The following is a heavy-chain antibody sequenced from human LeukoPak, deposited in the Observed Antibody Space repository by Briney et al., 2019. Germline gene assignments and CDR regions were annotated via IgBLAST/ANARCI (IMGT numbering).Heavy chain of an antibody. CDR3: LLAVSGTEAYLGY. Sequence: ASVTVSCKVSGYTLTELSMHWVRQAPGKGLEWMGGFDPEAGETIYAQKFQGRVTMTEDSSTDTAYMELSRLRSEDAAVYYCLLAVSGTEAYLGYWGQGTLVTVSS. V-gene: IGHV1-24*01. D-gene: IGHD6-19*01. CDR2: FDPEAGET. CDR1: GYTLTELS. J-gene: IGHJ4*02.